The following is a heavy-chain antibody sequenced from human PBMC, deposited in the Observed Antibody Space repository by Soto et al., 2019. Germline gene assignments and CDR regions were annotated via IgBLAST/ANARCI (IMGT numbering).Heavy chain of an antibody. Sequence: PGGSLRLSCTASGFTFGDYAMSWFRQAPGKGLEWVGFIRSKAYGGTTEYAASVKGRFTISRDDSKSIAYLQMNSLKTEDTAVYYCTRDTNDYGDYVGYFDYWGQGTLVTVSS. CDR3: TRDTNDYGDYVGYFDY. D-gene: IGHD4-17*01. CDR2: IRSKAYGGTT. V-gene: IGHV3-49*03. CDR1: GFTFGDYA. J-gene: IGHJ4*02.